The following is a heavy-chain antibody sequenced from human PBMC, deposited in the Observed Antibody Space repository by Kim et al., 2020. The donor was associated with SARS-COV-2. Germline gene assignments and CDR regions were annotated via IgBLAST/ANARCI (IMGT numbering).Heavy chain of an antibody. J-gene: IGHJ4*02. V-gene: IGHV3-9*01. CDR3: AKAISRGVDVGSCDY. Sequence: DSVKGRFTISRDNAKNSLYLQMNSLRAEDTALYYCAKAISRGVDVGSCDYWGQGTLVTVSS. D-gene: IGHD1-26*01.